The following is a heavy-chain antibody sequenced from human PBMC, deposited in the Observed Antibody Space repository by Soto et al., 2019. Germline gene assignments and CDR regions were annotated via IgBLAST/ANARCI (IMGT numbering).Heavy chain of an antibody. CDR3: GRSPYSSGSGKGY. J-gene: IGHJ4*02. Sequence: GESLKISCTASGFTFGDFDMNWFRQAPGKGLEWVGFIRGKASGGTTEYAAPVKGRFTISRDDSKSIAYLQMNSLETEDTAVYHCGRSPYSSGSGKGYWGQGTLVTVSS. CDR2: IRGKASGGTT. CDR1: GFTFGDFD. V-gene: IGHV3-49*03. D-gene: IGHD6-19*01.